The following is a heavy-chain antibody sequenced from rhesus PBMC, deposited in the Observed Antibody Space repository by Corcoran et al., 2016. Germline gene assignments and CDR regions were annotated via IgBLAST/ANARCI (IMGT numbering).Heavy chain of an antibody. D-gene: IGHD4-29*01. J-gene: IGHJ5-1*01. CDR2: IYGSGSST. Sequence: QLQLQESGPGLVKPSETLSVTCAVSGGSISSSYWSWIRQATGKGLEWIGYIYGSGSSTTYNPSLKSRVTLSVDTSKNQFSLKLSSVTAADTAVYYCVREDYGRYNRFDVWGPGVLVTVSS. CDR1: GGSISSSY. V-gene: IGHV4-169*02. CDR3: VREDYGRYNRFDV.